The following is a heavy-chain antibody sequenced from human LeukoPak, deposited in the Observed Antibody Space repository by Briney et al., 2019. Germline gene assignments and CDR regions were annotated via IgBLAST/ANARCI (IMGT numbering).Heavy chain of an antibody. CDR2: ISSSGSTI. Sequence: PGGSLRLSCAASGFTFSDYYMSWIRQAPGKGLEXXSYISSSGSTIYYADSVKGRFTISRDNAKNSLYLQMNSLRAEDTAVYYCARDTAMVYVDYWGQGTLVTVSS. CDR3: ARDTAMVYVDY. CDR1: GFTFSDYY. D-gene: IGHD5-18*01. J-gene: IGHJ4*02. V-gene: IGHV3-11*01.